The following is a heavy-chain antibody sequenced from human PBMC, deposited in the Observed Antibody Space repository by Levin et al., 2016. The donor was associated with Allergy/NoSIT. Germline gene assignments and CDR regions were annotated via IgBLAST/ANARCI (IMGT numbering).Heavy chain of an antibody. D-gene: IGHD5-12*01. CDR1: GFSFGSYS. Sequence: GESLKISCTASGFSFGSYSMDWVRQAPGKGLEWVSSISTTSKHIYYADSVKGRFTISRDNSKNTLYLQMNSLRAEDTAVYYCARDRDSGYEYAFDIWGQGTMLTVSS. V-gene: IGHV3-21*04. CDR2: ISTTSKHI. J-gene: IGHJ3*02. CDR3: ARDRDSGYEYAFDI.